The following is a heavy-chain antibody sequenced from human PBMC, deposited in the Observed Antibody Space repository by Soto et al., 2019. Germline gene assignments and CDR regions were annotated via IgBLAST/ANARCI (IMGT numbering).Heavy chain of an antibody. CDR2: IDPSDSYT. J-gene: IGHJ6*02. Sequence: LKISCKGSGYSFTNYWISWVRQMPGAGLEWMGRIDPSDSYTNYSPTFQGHVTISADKSISTAYLQWSSLKASDTAMYYCARLIVATTRSYYYYGMDVWGQGTTVTVSS. CDR1: GYSFTNYW. CDR3: ARLIVATTRSYYYYGMDV. D-gene: IGHD5-12*01. V-gene: IGHV5-10-1*01.